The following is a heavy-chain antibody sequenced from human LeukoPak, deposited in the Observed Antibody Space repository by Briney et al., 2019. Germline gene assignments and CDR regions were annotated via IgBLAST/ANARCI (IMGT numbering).Heavy chain of an antibody. J-gene: IGHJ4*02. CDR1: GGTFSSYS. V-gene: IGHV1-69*06. CDR3: ARALSGSGSYFMAPSDY. Sequence: GSSVKVSCKAFGGTFSSYSIARVRQAPGQGLEWMGGIIPIFGTANYAQKFQGRVTITADKSTSTAYMELSSLRSEDTAVYYCARALSGSGSYFMAPSDYWGQGTLVTVSS. CDR2: IIPIFGTA. D-gene: IGHD3-10*01.